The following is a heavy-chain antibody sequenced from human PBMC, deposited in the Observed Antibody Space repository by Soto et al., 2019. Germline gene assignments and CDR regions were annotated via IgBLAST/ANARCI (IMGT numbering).Heavy chain of an antibody. CDR2: IFSNDEK. V-gene: IGHV2-26*01. D-gene: IGHD5-12*01. CDR1: GFSLSNARMG. CDR3: ARIRWEVGYKLFDY. J-gene: IGHJ4*02. Sequence: QVTLKESGPVLVKPTETLTLTCTVSGFSLSNARMGVSWIRQPPGKALEWLAHIFSNDEKSYSTSLKSRLTISKDTSKNQVVLTLTNMAPVETAKYYCARIRWEVGYKLFDYWGQGTLVTASS.